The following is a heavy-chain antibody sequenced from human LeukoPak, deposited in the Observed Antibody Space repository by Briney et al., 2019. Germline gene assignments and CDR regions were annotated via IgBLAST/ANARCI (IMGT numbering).Heavy chain of an antibody. D-gene: IGHD5-18*01. CDR1: GGSISSYY. Sequence: SETLSLTCTVSGGSISSYYWSWIRQPPGKGMEWIGYIYYSGSTNYNPSLKSRVTISVDTSKNQFSLKLSSVTAADTAVYYCARVAMGSVDYWGQGTLVTVSS. V-gene: IGHV4-59*01. CDR2: IYYSGST. CDR3: ARVAMGSVDY. J-gene: IGHJ4*02.